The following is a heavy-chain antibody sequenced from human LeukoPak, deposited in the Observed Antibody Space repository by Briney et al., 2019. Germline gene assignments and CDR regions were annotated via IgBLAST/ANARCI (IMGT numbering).Heavy chain of an antibody. CDR3: ARGAVYYYDSSGYYYDWFDP. V-gene: IGHV4-30-4*01. CDR2: IYYSGST. Sequence: SETLSLTCTVSGGSISSGDYYWSWIRQPPGKGLEWIGYIYYSGSTYYNPSLKSRVTISVDTPKNQFSLKLSSVTAADTAVYYCARGAVYYYDSSGYYYDWFDPWGQGTLVTVSS. D-gene: IGHD3-22*01. CDR1: GGSISSGDYY. J-gene: IGHJ5*02.